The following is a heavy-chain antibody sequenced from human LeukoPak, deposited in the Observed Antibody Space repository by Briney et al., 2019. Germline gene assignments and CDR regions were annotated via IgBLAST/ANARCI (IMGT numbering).Heavy chain of an antibody. Sequence: GGSLRLSCAASGFTVSSNYMSWVRQAPGKGLEWVSGIYSGGSTYYADSVKGRFTISRDNPKNTLYLQMNSLRAEDTAVYYCARVEAAAGTMYAFDIWGQGTMVTVSS. J-gene: IGHJ3*02. CDR2: IYSGGST. D-gene: IGHD6-13*01. CDR1: GFTVSSNY. CDR3: ARVEAAAGTMYAFDI. V-gene: IGHV3-66*01.